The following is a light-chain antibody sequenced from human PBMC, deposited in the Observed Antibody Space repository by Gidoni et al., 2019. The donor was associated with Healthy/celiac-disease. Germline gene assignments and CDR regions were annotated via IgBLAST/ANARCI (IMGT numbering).Light chain of an antibody. J-gene: IGLJ2*01. CDR2: EGS. V-gene: IGLV2-23*01. CDR3: CSYAGSSTPR. Sequence: QSALTQPASVSGSPGQSITISCTGTSSDVGSYNLVSWYQQPPGKAPKLMIYEGSKRPSGVSNRFSGSKSGNTASLTISGLQAEDEADYYCCSYAGSSTPRFGGGTKLTVL. CDR1: SSDVGSYNL.